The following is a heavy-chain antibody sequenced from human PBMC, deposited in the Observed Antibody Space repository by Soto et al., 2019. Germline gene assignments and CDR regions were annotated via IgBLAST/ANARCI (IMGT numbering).Heavy chain of an antibody. CDR1: GVRFSDYG. Sequence: QVQLVESGGGVVQPGRSLRLSCVVYGVRFSDYGMHWVRQAPGKGLEWVAMTSFDGRNKYYGDAVKGRFTISRDNSKDTLYLQMNSLRADDTAVYYCAILATGDLLGNWGQGTLVTVSS. CDR3: AILATGDLLGN. V-gene: IGHV3-30*03. J-gene: IGHJ4*02. D-gene: IGHD7-27*01. CDR2: TSFDGRNK.